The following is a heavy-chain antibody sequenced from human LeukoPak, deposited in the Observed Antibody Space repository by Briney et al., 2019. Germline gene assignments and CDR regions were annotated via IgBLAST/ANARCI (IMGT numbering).Heavy chain of an antibody. Sequence: ASVKVSCKAPGYSFTSNYIHWVRQAPGQGLEWMGMIYPRDGSTSYAQKFQGRVTVTRDTSTSTVHMELSGLRSEDTAVYYCARDQEAFDYWGQGTLVTVSS. CDR1: GYSFTSNY. J-gene: IGHJ4*02. CDR2: IYPRDGST. CDR3: ARDQEAFDY. V-gene: IGHV1-46*01.